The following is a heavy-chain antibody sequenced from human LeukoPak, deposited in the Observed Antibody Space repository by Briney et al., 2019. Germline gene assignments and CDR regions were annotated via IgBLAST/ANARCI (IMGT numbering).Heavy chain of an antibody. Sequence: SQGLSLTCNVSRVSVSDGRYYWTWIRQHPGKGLEWIGYKYYSGSAKYNPSLKSGSTISIDTSKNQFFLQLSYVTAADTAKYYCATPYCSGISCLDVFNMWGQGTRVTVSS. CDR2: KYYSGSA. D-gene: IGHD2-2*01. CDR3: ATPYCSGISCLDVFNM. J-gene: IGHJ3*02. CDR1: RVSVSDGRYY. V-gene: IGHV4-31*03.